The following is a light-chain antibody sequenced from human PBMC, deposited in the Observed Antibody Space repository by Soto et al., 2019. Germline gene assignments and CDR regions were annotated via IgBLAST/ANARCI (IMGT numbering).Light chain of an antibody. CDR3: QQRNDLVT. Sequence: ETVLTQSPATLSSSPGENAILSCRARQRVSNYFAWYQQKPGQAARLLIHDASNRATGIPARFSGSGSGRDFILTISSLEPEDSGVYYCQQRNDLVTFGGGTKVDIK. J-gene: IGKJ4*01. V-gene: IGKV3-11*02. CDR2: DAS. CDR1: QRVSNY.